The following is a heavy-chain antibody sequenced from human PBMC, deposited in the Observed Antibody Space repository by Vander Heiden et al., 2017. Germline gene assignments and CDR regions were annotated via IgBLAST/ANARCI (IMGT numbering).Heavy chain of an antibody. J-gene: IGHJ4*02. CDR3: ANWIAGRPY. D-gene: IGHD6-6*01. CDR2: TRNKRNNYIT. V-gene: IGHV3-72*01. CDR1: GVILSDHY. Sequence: EVQLVESGGGLVQPGGSLRLSCAAAGVILSDHYMDWVRHAPGKGLEWVGGTRNKRNNYITEYAASVKGRFTISRDDSKNSLYLQMNSRKTEDTAVYYWANWIAGRPYGGQGTLVTVSS.